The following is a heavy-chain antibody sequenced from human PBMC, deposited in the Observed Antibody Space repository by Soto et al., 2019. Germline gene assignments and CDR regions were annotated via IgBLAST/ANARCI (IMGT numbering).Heavy chain of an antibody. Sequence: QVQLVQSGAEVKKPGSSVKVSCKASGGTFSSYAISWVRQAPGQGLGWMGGIIPIFGTANYAQKFQGRGTITADKSTSTAYMELSTLRSEDTAVYYCARSSVITMVRGVINQPPPEDGMDVWGQGTTVTVSS. J-gene: IGHJ6*02. CDR3: ARSSVITMVRGVINQPPPEDGMDV. CDR1: GGTFSSYA. V-gene: IGHV1-69*06. D-gene: IGHD3-10*01. CDR2: IIPIFGTA.